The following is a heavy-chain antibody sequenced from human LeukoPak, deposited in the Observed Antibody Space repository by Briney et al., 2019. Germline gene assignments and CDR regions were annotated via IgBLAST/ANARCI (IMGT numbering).Heavy chain of an antibody. V-gene: IGHV3-7*01. CDR2: IKQDGSEK. Sequence: GGSLRLSCAASGFTFSTYRMSWVRQAPGKGLEWVANIKQDGSEKHYVDSVKGRFTISRDNAKNSLYLQMSSLRAEDTAVYYCTRVEETATTAAIVRKYSYYYYYMDVWGKGNTVTVSS. CDR1: GFTFSTYR. D-gene: IGHD4-11*01. CDR3: TRVEETATTAAIVRKYSYYYYYMDV. J-gene: IGHJ6*03.